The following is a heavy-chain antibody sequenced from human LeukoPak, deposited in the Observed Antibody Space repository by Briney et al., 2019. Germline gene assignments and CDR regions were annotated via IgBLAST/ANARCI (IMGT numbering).Heavy chain of an antibody. D-gene: IGHD1-26*01. CDR2: INPKSGDT. Sequence: ASVKVSCKSSGYTFTVYYMHWVRQATGQGLEWMGWINPKSGDTNYAQKFQGRVTMTRDAAISTAYMDLSSLISDDMAVYYCGRVIVGAAAYEHWGQGTLVTVSS. CDR1: GYTFTVYY. V-gene: IGHV1-2*02. J-gene: IGHJ1*01. CDR3: GRVIVGAAAYEH.